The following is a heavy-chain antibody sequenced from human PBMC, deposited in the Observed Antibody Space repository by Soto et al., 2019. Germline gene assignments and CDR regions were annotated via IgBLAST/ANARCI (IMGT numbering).Heavy chain of an antibody. CDR1: GGSLSGYY. CDR2: INHSGTA. V-gene: IGHV4-34*01. J-gene: IGHJ6*03. D-gene: IGHD3-9*01. Sequence: SETLSLTCAVYGGSLSGYYWSWVRQSPGKGLEWIGEINHSGTANYNPSLKTRVTISADASKHQFSLRLASVTAADSAIYYCASYHFLDLWTGSRHYMDVWSRGTPVTVSS. CDR3: ASYHFLDLWTGSRHYMDV.